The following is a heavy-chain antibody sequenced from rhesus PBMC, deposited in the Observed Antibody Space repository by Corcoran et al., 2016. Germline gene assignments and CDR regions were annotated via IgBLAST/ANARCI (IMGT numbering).Heavy chain of an antibody. J-gene: IGHJ2*01. D-gene: IGHD4-29*01. CDR2: INPSNGDT. CDR1: GYTFTSYY. Sequence: QVQLVQSGAEVKKPGTSVKLSCKASGYTFTSYYINWVRQAPGQVLEWMGGINPSNGDTGYGQKVQCRGTMTRDTSTSTSYMELNSLRSEDTAVYYCARGGVYGSRNWYFDLWGPGTPITISS. CDR3: ARGGVYGSRNWYFDL. V-gene: IGHV1-200*01.